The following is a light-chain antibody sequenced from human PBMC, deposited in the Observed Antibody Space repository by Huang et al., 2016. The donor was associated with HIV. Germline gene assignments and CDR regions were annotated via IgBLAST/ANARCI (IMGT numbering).Light chain of an antibody. CDR1: QSIGNS. V-gene: IGKV6-21*02. Sequence: DIVLTQSPDFQSVTPKEKVTITCRASQSIGNSLHWYQQKPGQSPSLLIKSASQSISGVPSRYSGSGFGTDFTLTINSLESEDAATYYCHQSRSFPYTFGQGTRLEIK. CDR3: HQSRSFPYT. CDR2: SAS. J-gene: IGKJ2*01.